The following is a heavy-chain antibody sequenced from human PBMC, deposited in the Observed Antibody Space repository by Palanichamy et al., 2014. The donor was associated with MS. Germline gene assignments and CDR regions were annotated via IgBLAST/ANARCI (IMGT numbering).Heavy chain of an antibody. CDR3: ARHPDRNHFDFWSGYPPFDY. V-gene: IGHV4-39*01. Sequence: QVQLQESGPGLVKPSETLSLACTVSGGSISSSSYYWGWIRQPPGKGLEWIGTVYYSGDTYYNPSLKSRVTMSVDASKNQFSLKLTAVTATDTAVYYCARHPDRNHFDFWSGYPPFDYWGQGTLVTVSS. D-gene: IGHD3-3*01. CDR1: GGSISSSSYY. CDR2: VYYSGDT. J-gene: IGHJ4*02.